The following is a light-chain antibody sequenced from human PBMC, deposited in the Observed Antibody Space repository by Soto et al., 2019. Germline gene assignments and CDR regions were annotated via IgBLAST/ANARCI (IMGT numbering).Light chain of an antibody. CDR2: TVS. J-gene: IGKJ2*01. CDR3: QYFSSFLFA. Sequence: DIQMTQAPSTLSASVGDRVTITCRASQSIGRWLAWYQQKPGKAPKLLIYTVSDLESGDPSRFSGSGSETDFTLTISSLQPEDFASYNCQYFSSFLFAFGQGTKLDIK. V-gene: IGKV1-5*03. CDR1: QSIGRW.